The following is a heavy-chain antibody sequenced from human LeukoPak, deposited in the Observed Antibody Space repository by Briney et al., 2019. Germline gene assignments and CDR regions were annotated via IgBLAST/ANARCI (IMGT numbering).Heavy chain of an antibody. J-gene: IGHJ4*02. V-gene: IGHV3-48*01. D-gene: IGHD3-3*01. CDR2: IGSSATVT. Sequence: PGGSLRLSCAASGFTFSNFGLNWVRQAPGRGLEWVSYIGSSATVTNYADAVEGRFTISRDNAAKSLYLQMDSLRVEDTAVYYCARGIAGRIATFGVIRGGCFDYWGQGTLVAVSS. CDR3: ARGIAGRIATFGVIRGGCFDY. CDR1: GFTFSNFG.